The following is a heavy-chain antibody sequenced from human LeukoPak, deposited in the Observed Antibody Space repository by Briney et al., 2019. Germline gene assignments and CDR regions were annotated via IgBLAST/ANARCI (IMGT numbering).Heavy chain of an antibody. CDR1: GYRFTSYW. Sequence: GESLKISCKGSGYRFTSYWTAWVRQMPGKGLEWMGIIYPDDSDTRYSPSFQGQVTMSADKSISTAYLQWSSLKASDTAMYYCAGLPYCSGGSCPHFDYWGQGTLVTVSS. CDR2: IYPDDSDT. V-gene: IGHV5-51*01. D-gene: IGHD2-15*01. J-gene: IGHJ4*02. CDR3: AGLPYCSGGSCPHFDY.